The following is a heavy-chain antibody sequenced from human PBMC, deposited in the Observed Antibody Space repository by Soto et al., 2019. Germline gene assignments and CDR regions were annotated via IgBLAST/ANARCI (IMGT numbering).Heavy chain of an antibody. CDR1: GFTFSSYG. D-gene: IGHD3-10*01. CDR2: ISYDGSNK. CDR3: AKDLRGSGSYYTQLDY. Sequence: QVQLVESGGGVVHPGRSLRLSCAASGFTFSSYGMHWVRQAPGKGLEWVAVISYDGSNKYYADSVKGRFTISRDNSKNTLYLQMNSLRAEDTAVYYCAKDLRGSGSYYTQLDYWGQGTLVTVSS. V-gene: IGHV3-30*18. J-gene: IGHJ4*02.